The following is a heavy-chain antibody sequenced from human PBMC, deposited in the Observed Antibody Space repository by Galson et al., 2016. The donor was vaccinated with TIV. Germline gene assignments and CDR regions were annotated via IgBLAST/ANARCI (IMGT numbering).Heavy chain of an antibody. CDR2: IISIFGVP. V-gene: IGHV1-69*13. CDR1: GVTFSSYA. J-gene: IGHJ6*03. D-gene: IGHD3-10*01. CDR3: ARVRFGELSGYYYYMDV. Sequence: SVKVSCKASGVTFSSYAISWVRQAPGQGLEWMGGIISIFGVPNYAQKFQGRVTITADESTKAVYMDLRSLRSEDTAMYYCARVRFGELSGYYYYMDVWGKGTTVTVSS.